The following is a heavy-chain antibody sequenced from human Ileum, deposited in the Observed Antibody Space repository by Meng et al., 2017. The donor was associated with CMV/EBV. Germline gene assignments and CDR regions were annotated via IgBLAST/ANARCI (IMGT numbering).Heavy chain of an antibody. J-gene: IGHJ4*02. Sequence: SGGSIRSSSYYWGWIRQPPGKGLEWIGSIYYSGSTYYNPSLKSRVTISVDTSKNQFSLKLSSVTAADTAVYYCARQRILVVPAAIDYWGQGTLVTVSS. D-gene: IGHD2-2*01. CDR2: IYYSGST. V-gene: IGHV4-39*01. CDR3: ARQRILVVPAAIDY. CDR1: GGSIRSSSYY.